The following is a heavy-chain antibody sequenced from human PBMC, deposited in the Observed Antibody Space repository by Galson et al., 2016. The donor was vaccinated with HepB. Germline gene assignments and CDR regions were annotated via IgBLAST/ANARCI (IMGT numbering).Heavy chain of an antibody. Sequence: SLRLSCAASGFTFSSYPINWVRQAPGKGLEWVSYISRRSSSIYYADSVKGRFTISRDDAKNLLYLQMSSLRAEDTAVYFCARGLGDFWSGVRCRGAMDVWGQGTTVTVSS. V-gene: IGHV3-48*04. D-gene: IGHD3-3*01. J-gene: IGHJ6*02. CDR3: ARGLGDFWSGVRCRGAMDV. CDR1: GFTFSSYP. CDR2: ISRRSSSI.